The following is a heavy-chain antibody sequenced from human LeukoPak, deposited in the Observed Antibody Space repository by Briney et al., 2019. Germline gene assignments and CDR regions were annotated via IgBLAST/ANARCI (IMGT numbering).Heavy chain of an antibody. Sequence: SETLSLTCTVSGGSISSSSYYWGWIRQPPGKGLEWIGSIYYSGSTYYNPSLKSRVTISVDTSKNQFSLKLSSVTAADTAVYYCARPVVPAAYSNWFDPWGRGTLVTVSS. CDR2: IYYSGST. V-gene: IGHV4-39*01. J-gene: IGHJ5*02. D-gene: IGHD2-2*01. CDR1: GGSISSSSYY. CDR3: ARPVVPAAYSNWFDP.